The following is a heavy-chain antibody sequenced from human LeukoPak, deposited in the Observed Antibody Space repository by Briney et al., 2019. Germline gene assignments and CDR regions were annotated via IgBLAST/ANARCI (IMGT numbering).Heavy chain of an antibody. CDR3: ARLILRRPYYFKH. CDR1: GDSVSSDYF. J-gene: IGHJ4*02. Sequence: PSETLSLTCAVSGDSVSSDYFWGWIGQPPGKGLEWIGSIYRSGSTYYNPSLTSRVTMSIHTSKNQFSLNLSSVTAADTAVYYCARLILRRPYYFKHWGQGNWVTVSS. V-gene: IGHV4-38-2*01. D-gene: IGHD2-21*02. CDR2: IYRSGST.